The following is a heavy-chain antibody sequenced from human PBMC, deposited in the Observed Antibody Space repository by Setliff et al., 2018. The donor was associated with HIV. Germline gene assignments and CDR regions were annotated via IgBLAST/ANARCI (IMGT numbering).Heavy chain of an antibody. CDR1: GGSFSGYY. D-gene: IGHD6-19*01. CDR3: ARLRQWLAFFDS. Sequence: SETLSLTCTVSGGSFSGYYWTWIRQPPGKGLEWIGSISYTGITNYNPSLKSRVTISVDTSQNQFSLKLTSVTAADTAVYYCARLRQWLAFFDSWGQGTLVTVSS. J-gene: IGHJ4*02. V-gene: IGHV4-59*08. CDR2: ISYTGIT.